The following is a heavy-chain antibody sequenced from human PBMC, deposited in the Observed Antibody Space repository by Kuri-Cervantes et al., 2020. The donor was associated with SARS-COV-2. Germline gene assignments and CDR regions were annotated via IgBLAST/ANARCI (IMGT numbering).Heavy chain of an antibody. CDR3: AKALFYYYDSSGYIDY. CDR2: IGSSGSTI. D-gene: IGHD3-22*01. CDR1: GFTFSSYE. Sequence: GGSLRLSCAASGFTFSSYEMNWVRQAPGKGLEWVSYIGSSGSTIYYADSVKGRFTISRDNAKNSLYLQMNSLRAEDTAVYYCAKALFYYYDSSGYIDYWGQGTLVTVSS. V-gene: IGHV3-48*03. J-gene: IGHJ4*02.